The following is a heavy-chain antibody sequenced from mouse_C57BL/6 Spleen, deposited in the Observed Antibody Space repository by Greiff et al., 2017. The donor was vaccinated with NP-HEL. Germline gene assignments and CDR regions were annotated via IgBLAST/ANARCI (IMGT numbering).Heavy chain of an antibody. CDR2: IDPSDSYT. V-gene: IGHV1-50*01. Sequence: VKLQQPGAELVKPGASVKLSCKASGYTFTSYWMQWVKQRPGQGLEWIGEIDPSDSYTNYNQKFKGKATLTVDTSSSTAYMQLSSLTSEDSAVYYCARLGRIFDYWGQGTTLTVSS. CDR3: ARLGRIFDY. J-gene: IGHJ2*01. D-gene: IGHD1-1*01. CDR1: GYTFTSYW.